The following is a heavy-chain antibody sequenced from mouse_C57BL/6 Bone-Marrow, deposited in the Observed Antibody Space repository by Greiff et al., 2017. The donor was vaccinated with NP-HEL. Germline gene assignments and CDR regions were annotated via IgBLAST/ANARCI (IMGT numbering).Heavy chain of an antibody. V-gene: IGHV5-17*01. CDR1: GFTFSDYG. Sequence: EVKLMESGGGLVKPGGSLKLSCAASGFTFSDYGMHWVRQAPEKGLEWVAYISSGSSTIYYADTVKGRFTISRDKAKNTLFLQMTSLRSEDTAMYYCARDYYGSSFYYFDYWGQGTTLTVSS. J-gene: IGHJ2*01. D-gene: IGHD1-1*01. CDR2: ISSGSSTI. CDR3: ARDYYGSSFYYFDY.